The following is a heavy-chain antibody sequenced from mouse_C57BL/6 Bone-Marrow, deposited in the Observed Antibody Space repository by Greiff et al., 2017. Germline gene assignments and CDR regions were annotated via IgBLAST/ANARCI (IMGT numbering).Heavy chain of an antibody. CDR2: ISGGGGNT. CDR1: GFTFSSYT. V-gene: IGHV5-9*01. CDR3: ARPFAY. J-gene: IGHJ3*01. Sequence: EVMLVESGGGLVKPGGSLKLSCAASGFTFSSYTMSWVRQTPEKRLEWVATISGGGGNTYYPDRVKGRFTISRDNAKNTLYLQMSSLRSEDTALYYCARPFAYWGQGTLVTVSA.